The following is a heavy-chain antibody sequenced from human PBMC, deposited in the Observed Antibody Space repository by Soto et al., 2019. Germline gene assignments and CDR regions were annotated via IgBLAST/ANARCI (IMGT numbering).Heavy chain of an antibody. J-gene: IGHJ5*02. CDR2: TYYRSKWYN. V-gene: IGHV6-1*01. D-gene: IGHD2-2*01. Sequence: SQTLSLTCAISGDSVSINSAAWNWIRQSPSRGLEWLGRTYYRSKWYNDYAVSVKSRITINPDTSKNQFSLQLNSVTPEDTDVYYCARDICSSTSCFREGWFDPWGQGTLVTVSS. CDR3: ARDICSSTSCFREGWFDP. CDR1: GDSVSINSAA.